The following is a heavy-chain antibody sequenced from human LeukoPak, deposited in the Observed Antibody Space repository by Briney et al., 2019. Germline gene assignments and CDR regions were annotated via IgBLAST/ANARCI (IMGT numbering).Heavy chain of an antibody. V-gene: IGHV3-23*01. CDR3: AKEIVGVSEGGY. Sequence: GGSLRLSCAAAGFTFNNDVMTWVRRAPGKGLDWVSAISGSGGTTYYADSVKGRFTISTDNSKNTLYLQMNSLRAEDTAVYYCAKEIVGVSEGGYWGQGTLVTVSS. J-gene: IGHJ4*02. CDR2: ISGSGGTT. CDR1: GFTFNNDV. D-gene: IGHD1-26*01.